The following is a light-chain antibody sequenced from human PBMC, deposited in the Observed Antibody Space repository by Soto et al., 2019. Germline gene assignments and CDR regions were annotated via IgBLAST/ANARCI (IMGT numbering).Light chain of an antibody. V-gene: IGKV1-6*01. CDR1: QAIRTA. CDR2: AAS. Sequence: AIQLTQSPSSLSASVGDRVTITCRASQAIRTALGWYQQKPGKVPKLLIYAASTLQSGVPSRFSGSGSGTDFTLTISSLQSEDFAVYYCQQYNNWPRTFGQGTKVDIK. CDR3: QQYNNWPRT. J-gene: IGKJ1*01.